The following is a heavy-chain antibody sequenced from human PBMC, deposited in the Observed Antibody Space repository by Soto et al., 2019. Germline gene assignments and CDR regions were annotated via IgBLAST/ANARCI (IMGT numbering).Heavy chain of an antibody. V-gene: IGHV4-61*08. J-gene: IGHJ5*02. CDR2: IYYSGTT. D-gene: IGHD5-18*01. CDR1: ASSSTDASY. Sequence: SETLSVTCTVSASSSTDASYWGWIRPPPGKGLEWIGRIYYSGTTNYNPSLKSRVTISVDXSKNQFSLKLSSLTTADTAVYYCARDRLSQKPIAPGDIYVGQGWFGPWGQGTLVTVSS. CDR3: ARDRLSQKPIAPGDIYVGQGWFGP.